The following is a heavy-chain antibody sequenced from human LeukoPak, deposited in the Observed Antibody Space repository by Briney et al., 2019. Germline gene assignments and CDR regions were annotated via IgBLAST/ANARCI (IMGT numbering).Heavy chain of an antibody. J-gene: IGHJ4*02. Sequence: ASVKVSCKASGYTFTSCGISWVRQAPGQGLEWMGWISAYNGNTNYAQKLQGRVTMTTDTSTSTAYMELRSLTSDDTAVYYCARDRDSSSRRGIDYWGQGTLVTVSS. CDR1: GYTFTSCG. D-gene: IGHD6-13*01. V-gene: IGHV1-18*01. CDR2: ISAYNGNT. CDR3: ARDRDSSSRRGIDY.